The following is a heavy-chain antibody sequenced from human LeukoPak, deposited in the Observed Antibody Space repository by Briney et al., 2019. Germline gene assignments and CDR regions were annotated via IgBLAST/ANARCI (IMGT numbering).Heavy chain of an antibody. V-gene: IGHV3-30*02. D-gene: IGHD2-2*01. CDR1: GFTFSTYG. Sequence: GGSLRLSCAASGFTFSTYGMHWVRQAPSKGLDWVAFIRYDGSNKYYADSVKGRFTISRDNSKNTVYLQMNSLRAEDTAVYYCAAPGVPAATYYFDYWGQGTLVTVSS. J-gene: IGHJ4*02. CDR3: AAPGVPAATYYFDY. CDR2: IRYDGSNK.